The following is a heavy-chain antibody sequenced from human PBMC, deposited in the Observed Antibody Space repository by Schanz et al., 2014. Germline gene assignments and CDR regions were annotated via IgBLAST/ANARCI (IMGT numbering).Heavy chain of an antibody. CDR1: GYSFAAFF. V-gene: IGHV1-2*02. CDR2: INPYSGAT. D-gene: IGHD1-7*01. Sequence: QVPLVQSGPEVRKPGASVRVSCMASGYSFAAFFIHWVRQTPGQGLEWMGCINPYSGATYYAQKFQGRVTLTSDASLTTVYMEVHSLTSDDTAVFFCARDQTGTTNWFDPWGQGTLVTVSS. J-gene: IGHJ5*02. CDR3: ARDQTGTTNWFDP.